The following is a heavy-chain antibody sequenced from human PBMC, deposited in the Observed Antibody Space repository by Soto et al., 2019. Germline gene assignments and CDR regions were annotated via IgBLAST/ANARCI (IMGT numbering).Heavy chain of an antibody. CDR3: ARGYYYYGMDV. V-gene: IGHV4-31*03. J-gene: IGHJ6*02. CDR1: GDSISSGGYY. Sequence: SETLSLTCTVSGDSISSGGYYWSWIRQHPGKGLEWIGYIYYSGSTYYNPSLKSRVTISVDTSKNQFSLKLSSVTAADTAVYCCARGYYYYGMDVWGQGTTVTVSS. CDR2: IYYSGST.